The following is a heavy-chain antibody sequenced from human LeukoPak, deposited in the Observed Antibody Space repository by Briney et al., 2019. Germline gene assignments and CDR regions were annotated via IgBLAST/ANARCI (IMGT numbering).Heavy chain of an antibody. Sequence: GGSLRLSCAASGFTFSIYWMSWVREAPGKGLEGVANIKQDGSEKYYVDSVKGRFTIPRDNPKNSLYLQMNSLRAENTAAHYCARDIVVVPAASWGQGTLVTVSS. CDR1: GFTFSIYW. V-gene: IGHV3-7*01. J-gene: IGHJ4*02. CDR3: ARDIVVVPAAS. D-gene: IGHD2-2*01. CDR2: IKQDGSEK.